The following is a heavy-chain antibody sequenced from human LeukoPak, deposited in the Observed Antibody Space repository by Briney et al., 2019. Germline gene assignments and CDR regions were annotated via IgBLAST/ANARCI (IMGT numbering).Heavy chain of an antibody. Sequence: GESLKISCKGSGYSFTSYWIGWVRQMPGKGLEWMGTIYPCDSDTSYSPFFQGQVTISADQSLSTAYLQWRGLKASDTAMYYCASPDEGYYPTLVWGQGPLVPVSS. CDR2: IYPCDSDT. CDR1: GYSFTSYW. J-gene: IGHJ4*02. CDR3: ASPDEGYYPTLV. D-gene: IGHD4-23*01. V-gene: IGHV5-51*01.